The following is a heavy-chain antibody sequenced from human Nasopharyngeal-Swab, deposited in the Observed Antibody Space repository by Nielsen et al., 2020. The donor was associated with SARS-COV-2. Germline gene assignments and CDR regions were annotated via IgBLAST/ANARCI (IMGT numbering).Heavy chain of an antibody. CDR2: VSYRGST. CDR3: AGDGAYSGYDWTY. J-gene: IGHJ4*02. V-gene: IGHV4-39*07. D-gene: IGHD5-12*01. Sequence: SETLSLTCTVSGGSITSTSHYWGWIRQPPGKGLEWIGCVSYRGSTYHNPSLMSRVTVSVDTSKNQFSLKLTSLTAADTAVYYCAGDGAYSGYDWTYWGQGTLVTVSS. CDR1: GGSITSTSHY.